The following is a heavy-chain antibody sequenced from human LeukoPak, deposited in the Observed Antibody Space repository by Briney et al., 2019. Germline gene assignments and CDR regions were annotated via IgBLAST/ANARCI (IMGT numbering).Heavy chain of an antibody. CDR2: IKEDGSEK. D-gene: IGHD3-16*01. CDR1: GFTFSRFW. J-gene: IGHJ5*02. CDR3: ARGGLRYFAL. V-gene: IGHV3-7*04. Sequence: GGSLRLSCAASGFTFSRFWMSWVRQAPGKGLEWVANIKEDGSEKYYVDSVKGRFTISRDNAKNSLYLQMNSLRVEDTAVYYCARGGLRYFALWGQGALVTVSS.